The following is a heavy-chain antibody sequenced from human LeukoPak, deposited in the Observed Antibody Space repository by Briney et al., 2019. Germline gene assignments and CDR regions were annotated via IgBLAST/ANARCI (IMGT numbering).Heavy chain of an antibody. V-gene: IGHV4-38-2*02. D-gene: IGHD2-8*01. CDR2: MYHSGST. J-gene: IGHJ4*02. CDR1: DYSINSNYY. Sequence: SETLSLTCTVSDYSINSNYYWGWIRQPPGKGLEWIGTMYHSGSTYYNPSLKSRLAISVDTSKNQFSLRLSSVTAADTAIYYCARGLYCTNGVCPYYFDYWGQGTLVTVSS. CDR3: ARGLYCTNGVCPYYFDY.